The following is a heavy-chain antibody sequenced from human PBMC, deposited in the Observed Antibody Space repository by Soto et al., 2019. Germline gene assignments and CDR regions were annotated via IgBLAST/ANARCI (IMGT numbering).Heavy chain of an antibody. Sequence: PGGSLRLSCAASGFTFSSYAMSWVRQAPGKGLEWVSAISGSGGSTYYADSVKGRFTISRDNSKNTLYLQMNSLRAEDTAVYYCANSRGLRFLEWLPWNWFDPWGQGTLVTVYS. CDR3: ANSRGLRFLEWLPWNWFDP. D-gene: IGHD3-3*01. CDR2: ISGSGGST. CDR1: GFTFSSYA. J-gene: IGHJ5*02. V-gene: IGHV3-23*01.